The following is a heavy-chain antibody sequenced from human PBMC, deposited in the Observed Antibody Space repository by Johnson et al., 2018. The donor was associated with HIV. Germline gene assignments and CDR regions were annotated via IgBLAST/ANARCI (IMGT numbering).Heavy chain of an antibody. D-gene: IGHD2-8*01. Sequence: VQLVESGGGVVQPGRSLRLSCAASGFTFSDYYMSWIRQAPGKGLEWVSYISGSGIDIYYADSVKGRFTISRDNAKNSLYLQMISLRAEDTAVYYCARALGLEVCAFDIWGQGTMVTVSS. CDR1: GFTFSDYY. J-gene: IGHJ3*02. CDR3: ARALGLEVCAFDI. V-gene: IGHV3-11*04. CDR2: ISGSGIDI.